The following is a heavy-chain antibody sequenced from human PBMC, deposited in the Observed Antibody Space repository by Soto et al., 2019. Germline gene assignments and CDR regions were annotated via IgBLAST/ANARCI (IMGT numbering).Heavy chain of an antibody. V-gene: IGHV1-3*05. J-gene: IGHJ6*02. CDR2: INIGSGNT. CDR1: GYAFSSYA. D-gene: IGHD2-21*02. Sequence: QVQLVQSGAEEKKPGASVKVSCKASGYAFSSYAMHWVRQAPGQRLEWMGWINIGSGNTEYSQNFQDRITITRETAARTSHIELIRLRPEETTVYSCARDGGDCGYRLLYYYYIGMDAWGQGTTVSVSS. CDR3: ARDGGDCGYRLLYYYYIGMDA.